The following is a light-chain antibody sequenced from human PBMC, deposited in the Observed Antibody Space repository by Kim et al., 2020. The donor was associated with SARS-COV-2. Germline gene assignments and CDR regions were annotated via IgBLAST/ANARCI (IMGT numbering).Light chain of an antibody. CDR1: QSINNY. CDR3: QQSYSFPWT. J-gene: IGKJ1*01. CDR2: AAS. Sequence: ASVGDRVTITCRASQSINNYLNWYQQKPGKAPKLLIYAASSLQSEVPSRFSGSRAGTNFTLTISSLQPEDFATYYCQQSYSFPWTFGQGTKVDIK. V-gene: IGKV1-39*01.